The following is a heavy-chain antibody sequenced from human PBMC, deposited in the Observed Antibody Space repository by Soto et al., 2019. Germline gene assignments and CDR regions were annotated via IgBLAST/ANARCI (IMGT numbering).Heavy chain of an antibody. CDR1: GGTFSSYA. CDR2: IIPIFGTA. CDR3: ARARGDSSGYYSY. Sequence: QVQLVQSGAEVKKPGSSVKVSYKASGGTFSSYAISWVRQAPGQGLEWMGGIIPIFGTANYAQKFQGRVTITADESTSTAYMEMSSLRSEDTAVYYWARARGDSSGYYSYWGQGTLVTVSS. V-gene: IGHV1-69*01. D-gene: IGHD3-22*01. J-gene: IGHJ4*02.